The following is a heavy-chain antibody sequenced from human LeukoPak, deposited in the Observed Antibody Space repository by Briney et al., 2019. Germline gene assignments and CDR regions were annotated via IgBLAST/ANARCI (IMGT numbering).Heavy chain of an antibody. CDR1: GGTFSSYA. Sequence: SVKVSCKASGGTFSSYAISWVRQAPGQGLEWMGRIIPIFATANYAQKFQGRVTITTDESTSTAYMELSSLRSEDTAVYYCARDGLAYCGSDCYPGYFQHWGQGTLVTVSS. J-gene: IGHJ1*01. D-gene: IGHD2-21*02. CDR3: ARDGLAYCGSDCYPGYFQH. CDR2: IIPIFATA. V-gene: IGHV1-69*05.